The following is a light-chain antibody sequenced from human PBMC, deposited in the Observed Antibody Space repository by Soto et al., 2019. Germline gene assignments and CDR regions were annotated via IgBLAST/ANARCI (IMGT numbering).Light chain of an antibody. CDR3: QQLNSYRRT. CDR1: QGISIH. Sequence: DIQLTQSPSFLSSSVGDRVTISCRSSQGISIHLAWYQQKPGKAPKLLIYAASTLESGAPSRFSGSGSGTDVTLTISSLHPEEFATYYCQQLNSYRRTFGGVTKVEIK. CDR2: AAS. J-gene: IGKJ4*01. V-gene: IGKV1-9*01.